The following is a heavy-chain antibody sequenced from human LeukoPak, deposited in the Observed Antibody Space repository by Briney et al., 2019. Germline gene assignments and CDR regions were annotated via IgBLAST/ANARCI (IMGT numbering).Heavy chain of an antibody. D-gene: IGHD6-13*01. CDR1: GGSLSGYS. V-gene: IGHV4-34*01. J-gene: IGHJ5*02. CDR3: ARKSSYSSSWYSSWFDP. CDR2: INHSGST. Sequence: SETLSLTCTAKGGSLSGYSWTWIRQPPGKGLEWIGEINHSGSTNYNPSLKSRVTISVDTSKNQFSLELSSVTAADTAVYYCARKSSYSSSWYSSWFDPWGQGTLVTVSS.